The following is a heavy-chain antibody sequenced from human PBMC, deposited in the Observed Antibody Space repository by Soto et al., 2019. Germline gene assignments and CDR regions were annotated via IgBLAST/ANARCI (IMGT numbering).Heavy chain of an antibody. CDR1: GYTFTSYD. CDR2: MNPNSGNT. J-gene: IGHJ6*02. V-gene: IGHV1-8*01. D-gene: IGHD6-6*01. Sequence: ASVKVSCKASGYTFTSYDINWVRQATGQGLEWMGWMNPNSGNTGYAQKFQGRVTMTRNTSISTAYMELSSLRSEDTAVYYCARRPKYRRSSKATRYYYGMDVWGQGTQVPVSS. CDR3: ARRPKYRRSSKATRYYYGMDV.